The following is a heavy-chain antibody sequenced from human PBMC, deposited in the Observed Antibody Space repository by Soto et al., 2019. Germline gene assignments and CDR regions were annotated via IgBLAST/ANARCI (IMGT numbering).Heavy chain of an antibody. D-gene: IGHD3-9*01. CDR1: GFTFSSYA. Sequence: GGSLRLSCVASGFTFSSYAMSWVRQAPGKGLEWVSGTSGSNDNIHYADCVKGRFTISRDNSKNTPYLQMSSLRAEDTAVYYCARAPYEYYDILRDAFAIWGQGTMVTVSS. J-gene: IGHJ3*02. CDR3: ARAPYEYYDILRDAFAI. CDR2: TSGSNDNI. V-gene: IGHV3-23*01.